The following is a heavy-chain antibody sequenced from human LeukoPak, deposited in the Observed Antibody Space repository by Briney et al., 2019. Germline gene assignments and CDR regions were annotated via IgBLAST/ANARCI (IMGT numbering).Heavy chain of an antibody. V-gene: IGHV7-4-1*02. Sequence: ASVKVSCKASGYTFTSYAMNWVRQAPGQGLEWMGWINTNTGNPTYAQGFTGRFVFSLDTSVSTAYLQISSLKAEDTAVYYCARLPIAAAGTRFQFLLEYFQHWGQGTLVTVSS. D-gene: IGHD6-13*01. CDR3: ARLPIAAAGTRFQFLLEYFQH. CDR2: INTNTGNP. CDR1: GYTFTSYA. J-gene: IGHJ1*01.